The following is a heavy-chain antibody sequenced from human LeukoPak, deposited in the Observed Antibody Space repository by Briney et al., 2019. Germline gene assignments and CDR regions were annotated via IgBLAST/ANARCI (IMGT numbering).Heavy chain of an antibody. J-gene: IGHJ4*02. CDR2: ISAYNGNT. Sequence: ASVEVSCKASGYTFTSYGISWVRQAPGQGLEWMGWISAYNGNTNYAQKLQGRVTMTTDTSTSTAYMELRSLRSDDTAVYYCARGIAVAGTLYYFDYWGQGTLVTVSS. D-gene: IGHD6-19*01. V-gene: IGHV1-18*01. CDR1: GYTFTSYG. CDR3: ARGIAVAGTLYYFDY.